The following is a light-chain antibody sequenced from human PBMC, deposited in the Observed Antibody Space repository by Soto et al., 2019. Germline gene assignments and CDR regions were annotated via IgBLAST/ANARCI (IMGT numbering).Light chain of an antibody. Sequence: DIQMTQSPSSLSASVGDRVTITCQASQDISNYLNWYQQKPGKAPKLLIYAASNLETGVPSRFSGSESGTDFTFTISSLQPEDIATYYCQQYDNLLTWTFGQGTKVEIK. V-gene: IGKV1-33*01. J-gene: IGKJ1*01. CDR1: QDISNY. CDR3: QQYDNLLTWT. CDR2: AAS.